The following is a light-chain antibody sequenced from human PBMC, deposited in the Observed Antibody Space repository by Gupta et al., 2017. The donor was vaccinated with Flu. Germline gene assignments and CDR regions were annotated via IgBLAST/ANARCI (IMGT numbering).Light chain of an antibody. J-gene: IGKJ3*01. CDR1: QDIEKH. Sequence: SSLSASVGDRVTITCQASQDIEKHLHWYQQKAGKAPKLLIYDISNLEAGVPSRFSGGGSGTDFTFTISSRQPEDVATYFCQQYTDFPLFTFGHGTKVDVE. V-gene: IGKV1-33*01. CDR2: DIS. CDR3: QQYTDFPLFT.